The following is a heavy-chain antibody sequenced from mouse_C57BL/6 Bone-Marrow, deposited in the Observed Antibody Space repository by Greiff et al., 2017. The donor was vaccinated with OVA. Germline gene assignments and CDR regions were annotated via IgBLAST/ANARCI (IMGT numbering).Heavy chain of an antibody. CDR1: GYTFTSYG. V-gene: IGHV1-81*01. J-gene: IGHJ3*01. CDR2: IYPRSGNT. Sequence: QVHVKQSGAELARPGASVKLSCKASGYTFTSYGISWVKQRTGQGLEWIGEIYPRSGNTYYNEKFKGKATLTADKSSSTAYMELRSLTSEDSAVYFCARGMVTTTRFAYWGQGTLVTVSA. CDR3: ARGMVTTTRFAY. D-gene: IGHD2-2*01.